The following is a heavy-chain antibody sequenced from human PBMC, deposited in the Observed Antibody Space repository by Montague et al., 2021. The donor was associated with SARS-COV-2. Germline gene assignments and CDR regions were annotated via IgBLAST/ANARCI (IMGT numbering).Heavy chain of an antibody. Sequence: SETLSLTCNVSGGSISSSDYYWDWIRQPPGKGLEWIGSIYYSGSTYYNPSLKSRVTISVDTSKNQFSLKLSSVTAADTAVYYCARVVQTEYYYYGMDVWGQGTTVTVSS. CDR1: GGSISSSDYY. CDR3: ARVVQTEYYYYGMDV. D-gene: IGHD4/OR15-4a*01. CDR2: IYYSGST. V-gene: IGHV4-39*01. J-gene: IGHJ6*02.